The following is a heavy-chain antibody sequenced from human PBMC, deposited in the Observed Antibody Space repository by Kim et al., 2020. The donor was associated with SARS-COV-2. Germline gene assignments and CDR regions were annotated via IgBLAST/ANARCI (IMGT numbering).Heavy chain of an antibody. CDR2: ISWNSGSI. CDR3: VKDLEEIVGPFDS. J-gene: IGHJ4*02. Sequence: ALRLSCAASGFIFGDYAMHWVRQAPGKGLEWVSGISWNSGSIGYADSVKGRFTISRDNAKNSLYLQMNSLRAEDTALYYCVKDLEEIVGPFDSWGQGTLVPVSS. D-gene: IGHD5-12*01. CDR1: GFIFGDYA. V-gene: IGHV3-9*01.